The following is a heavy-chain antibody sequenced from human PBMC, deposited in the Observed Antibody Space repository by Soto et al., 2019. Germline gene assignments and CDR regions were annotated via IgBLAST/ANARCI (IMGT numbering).Heavy chain of an antibody. V-gene: IGHV1-18*01. Sequence: QVQLVQSGAEVKKPGASVKVSCKASGYTFSSYGISWLRQAPGQGLEWMGWISAYNGNTNYAQKLQGRVTMTTDTSTSTAYMDLRSLRSDDTAIYYCARDKGDGSGSYYGYWGQGTLVTVSS. CDR2: ISAYNGNT. CDR3: ARDKGDGSGSYYGY. CDR1: GYTFSSYG. D-gene: IGHD3-10*01. J-gene: IGHJ4*02.